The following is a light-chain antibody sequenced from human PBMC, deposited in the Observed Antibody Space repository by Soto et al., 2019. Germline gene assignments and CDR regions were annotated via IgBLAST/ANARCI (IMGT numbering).Light chain of an antibody. V-gene: IGKV1-33*01. CDR3: QQYDNLPLT. CDR2: DAS. J-gene: IGKJ4*01. CDR1: QDLDRW. Sequence: DIQMPQSPSSLSASVGDRVTVTCRASQDLDRWLAWYQQKPGKAPKLLIYDASNLETGVPSRFSGSGSGTDFTFTISSLQPEDIATYYCQQYDNLPLTFGGGTKVDIK.